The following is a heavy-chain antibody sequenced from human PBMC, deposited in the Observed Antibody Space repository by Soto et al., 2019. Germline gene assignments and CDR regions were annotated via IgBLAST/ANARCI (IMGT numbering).Heavy chain of an antibody. Sequence: GYTFTSYDINWVRQATGQGLEWMGWMNPNSGNTGYAQKFQGRVTMTRNTSISTAYMELSSLRSEDKAVYYCARGPNFLIYIAYYYYYMDVWGKGTTVTFSS. D-gene: IGHD6-13*01. J-gene: IGHJ6*03. CDR2: MNPNSGNT. CDR3: ARGPNFLIYIAYYYYYMDV. CDR1: GYTFTSYD. V-gene: IGHV1-8*01.